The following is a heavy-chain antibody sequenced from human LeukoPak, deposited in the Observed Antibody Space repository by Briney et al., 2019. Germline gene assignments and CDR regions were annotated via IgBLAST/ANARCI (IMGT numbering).Heavy chain of an antibody. D-gene: IGHD2-2*01. Sequence: SETLSLTCAVYGGSFSGYYWSWICQPPGKGLEWIGEINHSGSTNYNPSLKSRVTISVDTSKNQFSLKLSSVTAADTAVYYCARVSRGYYYYYMDVWGKGTTVTVSS. CDR1: GGSFSGYY. CDR3: ARVSRGYYYYYMDV. CDR2: INHSGST. J-gene: IGHJ6*03. V-gene: IGHV4-34*01.